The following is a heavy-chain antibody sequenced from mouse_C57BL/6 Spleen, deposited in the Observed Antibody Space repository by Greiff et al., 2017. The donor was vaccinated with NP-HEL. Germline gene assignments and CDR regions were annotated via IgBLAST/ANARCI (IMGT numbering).Heavy chain of an antibody. CDR3: ARQDYGRTTGYFDV. Sequence: EVQLQQSGPELVKPGASVKIPCEASGYTFTDYNMDWVKQSHGKSLEWIGDINPNNGGTIYNQKFKGKATLTVDKSSSTAYMELRSLTSEDTAVYYCARQDYGRTTGYFDVWGTGTTVTVSS. D-gene: IGHD1-1*01. CDR1: GYTFTDYN. CDR2: INPNNGGT. V-gene: IGHV1-18*01. J-gene: IGHJ1*03.